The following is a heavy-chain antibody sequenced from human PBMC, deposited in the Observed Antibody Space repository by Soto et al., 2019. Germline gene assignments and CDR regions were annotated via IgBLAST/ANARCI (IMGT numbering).Heavy chain of an antibody. D-gene: IGHD2-15*01. V-gene: IGHV1-3*01. J-gene: IGHJ5*02. Sequence: ASVKVSCKASGYTFTSYAMHWVRQAPGQRLEWMGWINAGNGNTKYSQKFQGRVTITRGTSASTAYMELSSLRSEDTAVYYCARDRGYCSGGSCYSGVNWFDPWGQGTLVTVSS. CDR1: GYTFTSYA. CDR3: ARDRGYCSGGSCYSGVNWFDP. CDR2: INAGNGNT.